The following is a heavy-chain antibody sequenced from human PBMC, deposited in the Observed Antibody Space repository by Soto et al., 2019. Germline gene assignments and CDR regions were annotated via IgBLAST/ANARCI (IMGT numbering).Heavy chain of an antibody. V-gene: IGHV1-69*02. CDR3: ARSSRLGYSSGWYADY. D-gene: IGHD6-19*01. CDR1: GGTFSSYT. J-gene: IGHJ4*02. Sequence: QVQLVQSGAEVKKPGSSVKVSCKASGGTFSSYTISWVRQAPGQGLEWMGRIIPILGIANYAQKFQGRVTITADKSTSTAYMELSSLRSEDTAVYYCARSSRLGYSSGWYADYWGQGTLVTVSS. CDR2: IIPILGIA.